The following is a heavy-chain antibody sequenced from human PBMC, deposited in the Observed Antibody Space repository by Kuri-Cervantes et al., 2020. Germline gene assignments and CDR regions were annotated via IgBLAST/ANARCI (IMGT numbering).Heavy chain of an antibody. CDR3: ASGGGRSSDHYYLAY. J-gene: IGHJ4*02. CDR2: ISSGGGTV. D-gene: IGHD2-2*01. Sequence: GGSLRLTCAASGFTFSDYYMTWIRQAPGKGLEWVSYISSGGGTVYYADSVKGRITISRDNAKNSVYLQVNSLRAEDTAVYYCASGGGRSSDHYYLAYWGQGTLVTVSP. CDR1: GFTFSDYY. V-gene: IGHV3-11*01.